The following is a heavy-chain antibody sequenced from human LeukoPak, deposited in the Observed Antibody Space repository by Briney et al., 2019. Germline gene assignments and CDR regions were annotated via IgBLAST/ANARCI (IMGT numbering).Heavy chain of an antibody. J-gene: IGHJ4*02. D-gene: IGHD2-15*01. Sequence: GGSLRLSCTASGFTFGDYAVSWFRQAPGKGLEWVGFIRSKAYGGTTEYAASVKGRFTISRDDSKSIAYLQMNSLKTEDTAVYYCTRDSSLGDYVGYWGQGTLVTVSS. V-gene: IGHV3-49*03. CDR2: IRSKAYGGTT. CDR3: TRDSSLGDYVGY. CDR1: GFTFGDYA.